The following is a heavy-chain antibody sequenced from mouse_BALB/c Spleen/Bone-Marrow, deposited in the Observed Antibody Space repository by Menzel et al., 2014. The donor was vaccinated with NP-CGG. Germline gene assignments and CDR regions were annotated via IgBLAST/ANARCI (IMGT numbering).Heavy chain of an antibody. CDR3: ARDHPYYFDY. V-gene: IGHV1-4*01. CDR2: INPSTGYT. Sequence: QVHVKQSGAELARPGASVKMSCKASGYTFTSYWMHWVKQRPGQGLEWIGYINPSTGYTEYNQKFKDKATLTADKSSSTAYMQLSSLTSEDSAVYYCARDHPYYFDYWGRGTTLTVSS. J-gene: IGHJ2*01. CDR1: GYTFTSYW.